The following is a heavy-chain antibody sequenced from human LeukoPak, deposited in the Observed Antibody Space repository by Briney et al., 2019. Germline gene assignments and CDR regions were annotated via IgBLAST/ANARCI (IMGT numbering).Heavy chain of an antibody. Sequence: ASVKVSCKASGYTFTSYAMNWVRQAPGQGLEWMGWMNPNSGNTGYAQKFQGRVTMTRNTSISTAYMELSSLRSEDTAVYYCARGPTEADYWGQGTLVTVSS. J-gene: IGHJ4*02. V-gene: IGHV1-8*02. CDR1: GYTFTSYA. CDR3: ARGPTEADY. CDR2: MNPNSGNT.